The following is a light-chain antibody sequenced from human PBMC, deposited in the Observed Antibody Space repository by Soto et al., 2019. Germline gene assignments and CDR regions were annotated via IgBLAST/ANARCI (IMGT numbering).Light chain of an antibody. V-gene: IGLV2-14*01. CDR3: TSYTRSSTNDV. CDR2: EVS. CDR1: SSDIGGYNY. J-gene: IGLJ1*01. Sequence: QSALTQPASVSGSPGQSITISCTGTSSDIGGYNYVSWYQQHPGKAPKLLIYEVSNRPSGVSNRFSGSKSGNTASLTISGLQAEDDADYYCTSYTRSSTNDVFGTGTKLTVL.